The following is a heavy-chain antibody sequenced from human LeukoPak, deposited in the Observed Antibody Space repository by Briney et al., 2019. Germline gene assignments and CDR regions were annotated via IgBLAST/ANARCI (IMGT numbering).Heavy chain of an antibody. CDR1: GYIFTSYY. Sequence: ASVKVSCKVSGYIFTSYYMHWVRQAPGQGLEWMGWINPNNGGTNYAQKFQGRVTMTRDTSINTAYMDLSSLTSDDTAVYFCARGRSVNYFGRDYWGQGTLVTVSS. V-gene: IGHV1-2*02. CDR3: ARGRSVNYFGRDY. D-gene: IGHD3-10*01. J-gene: IGHJ4*02. CDR2: INPNNGGT.